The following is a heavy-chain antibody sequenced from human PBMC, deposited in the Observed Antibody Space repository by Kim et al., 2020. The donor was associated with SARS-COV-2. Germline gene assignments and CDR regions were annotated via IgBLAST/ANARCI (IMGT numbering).Heavy chain of an antibody. V-gene: IGHV1-2*02. J-gene: IGHJ6*02. D-gene: IGHD5-12*01. Sequence: ASVKVSCKTSGYTLNDNYLHWVREAPGQGLEGMGWLNPYTGGTKYAQKFQGRVTMTSDTSINTAYLELSDLRSDDTAVYYCARRGRLRSDYYGMDVWGQGTTVTVSS. CDR1: GYTLNDNY. CDR2: LNPYTGGT. CDR3: ARRGRLRSDYYGMDV.